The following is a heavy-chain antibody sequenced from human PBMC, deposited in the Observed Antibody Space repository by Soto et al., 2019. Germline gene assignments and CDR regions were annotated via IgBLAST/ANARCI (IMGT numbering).Heavy chain of an antibody. CDR3: ARAVRGEGYSFDY. J-gene: IGHJ4*02. Sequence: SETLSLTCTVSGDSISSGGYFWSWIRQHPGKGLEWIGYIYYSGSTYYTPSLKSRVTISVDTSKNQFSLRLSSVTAADTAVYYCARAVRGEGYSFDYWGRGTLVT. D-gene: IGHD3-10*01. CDR2: IYYSGST. V-gene: IGHV4-31*03. CDR1: GDSISSGGYF.